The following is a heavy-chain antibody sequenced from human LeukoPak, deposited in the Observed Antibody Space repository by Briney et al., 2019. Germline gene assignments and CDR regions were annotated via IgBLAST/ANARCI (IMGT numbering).Heavy chain of an antibody. Sequence: SETLSLTCTVSGGSISSYYWSWIRHPPGKGLEWIGYIYYSGSTNYNPSLKSRVTISVDTSKNQFSLKLSSVTAADTAVYYCARLRFGGWGCYYYGMDVWGQGTTVTVSS. CDR2: IYYSGST. V-gene: IGHV4-59*08. CDR1: GGSISSYY. CDR3: ARLRFGGWGCYYYGMDV. D-gene: IGHD6-19*01. J-gene: IGHJ6*02.